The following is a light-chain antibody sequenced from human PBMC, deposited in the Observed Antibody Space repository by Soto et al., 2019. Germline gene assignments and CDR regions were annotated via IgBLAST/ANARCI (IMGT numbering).Light chain of an antibody. Sequence: EIVLTQSPGTLSLSPGERATLSCRASQSVSSSCLAWYQQKPGQAPRLLSYGASSRATGIPDRFSGSGSGTDFTLTISRLEPEDFAVYFCQQYGSSPWTFGQGTKVEIK. CDR1: QSVSSSC. J-gene: IGKJ1*01. CDR3: QQYGSSPWT. CDR2: GAS. V-gene: IGKV3-20*01.